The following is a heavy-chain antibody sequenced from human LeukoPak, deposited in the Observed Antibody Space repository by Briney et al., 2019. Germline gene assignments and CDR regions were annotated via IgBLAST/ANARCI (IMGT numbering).Heavy chain of an antibody. CDR3: ARGGIAAAGWFDP. J-gene: IGHJ5*02. D-gene: IGHD6-13*01. Sequence: PSETLSLTCAVYAGSFSGYYWSWIRQPPGKGLEWIGEINHSGSTNYNPSLKSRVTISVDTSKNQFSLKLSSVTAADTAVYYCARGGIAAAGWFDPWGQGTLVTVSS. CDR2: INHSGST. CDR1: AGSFSGYY. V-gene: IGHV4-34*01.